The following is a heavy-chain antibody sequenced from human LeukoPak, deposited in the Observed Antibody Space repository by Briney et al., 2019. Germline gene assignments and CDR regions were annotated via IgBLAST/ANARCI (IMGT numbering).Heavy chain of an antibody. J-gene: IGHJ4*02. CDR2: ICGSGGCT. Sequence: PGGSLRLSCAASGFTFNTYAIYWVLQAPGKGLEWVSGICGSGGCTYYADSVKGRFTISRDNSKNTVYLQMNSLTADDTAIYYCAKTTVGYSSGRYPGWPADCWGQGTLVTVSS. CDR1: GFTFNTYA. D-gene: IGHD6-19*01. CDR3: AKTTVGYSSGRYPGWPADC. V-gene: IGHV3-23*01.